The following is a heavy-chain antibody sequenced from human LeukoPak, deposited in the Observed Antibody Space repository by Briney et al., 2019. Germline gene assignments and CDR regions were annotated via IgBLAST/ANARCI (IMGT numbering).Heavy chain of an antibody. V-gene: IGHV1-24*01. J-gene: IGHJ4*02. CDR1: GYTLTELS. D-gene: IGHD3-3*01. Sequence: GASVKVSCKVSGYTLTELSMHWVRQAPGKGLEWMGGFDPEDGETIYAQKFQGRVTMTEDTSTDTAYMELSSLRSEDTAVYYCATGQDDFWSGGSYDWGQGTLVTVSS. CDR3: ATGQDDFWSGGSYD. CDR2: FDPEDGET.